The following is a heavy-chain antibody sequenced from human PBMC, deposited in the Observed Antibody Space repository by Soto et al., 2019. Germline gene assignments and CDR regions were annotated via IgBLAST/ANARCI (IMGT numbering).Heavy chain of an antibody. J-gene: IGHJ4*02. Sequence: SVKVSCKASGFTFTSSAVQWVREARGQRLEWIGWIVVGSGNTNYAQKFQERVTITRDMSTSTAYMELSSLRSEDTAVYYCAADPIPVRGYSYGPDYWGQGTLVTVSS. V-gene: IGHV1-58*01. CDR2: IVVGSGNT. D-gene: IGHD5-18*01. CDR1: GFTFTSSA. CDR3: AADPIPVRGYSYGPDY.